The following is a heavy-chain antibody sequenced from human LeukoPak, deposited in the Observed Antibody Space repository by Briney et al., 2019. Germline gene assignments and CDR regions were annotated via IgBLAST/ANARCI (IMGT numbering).Heavy chain of an antibody. CDR1: GFTFSSYG. V-gene: IGHV3-7*01. J-gene: IGHJ4*02. D-gene: IGHD3-22*01. CDR3: ARDRPWCCDSSGRGGDY. Sequence: GGSLRLSCAASGFTFSSYGMHWVRQAPGKGLEWVANIKQDGSEKYYVDSVKGRFTISRDNAKNSLYLQMNSLRAEDTAVYYCARDRPWCCDSSGRGGDYWGQGTLVTVSS. CDR2: IKQDGSEK.